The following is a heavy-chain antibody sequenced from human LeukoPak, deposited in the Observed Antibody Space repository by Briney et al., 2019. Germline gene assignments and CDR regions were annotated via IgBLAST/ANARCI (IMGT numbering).Heavy chain of an antibody. CDR2: IYYSGST. CDR3: ARSVVLYYFDY. J-gene: IGHJ4*02. Sequence: PSETLSLTCTVSGDSMSNYYWSWIRQPPGKGLEWIGYIYYSGSTSYNPSLKSRVTISEDRSKNQFSLKLSSVTAADTAVYYCARSVVLYYFDYWGQGTLVTVSS. V-gene: IGHV4-59*01. CDR1: GDSMSNYY. D-gene: IGHD2-2*01.